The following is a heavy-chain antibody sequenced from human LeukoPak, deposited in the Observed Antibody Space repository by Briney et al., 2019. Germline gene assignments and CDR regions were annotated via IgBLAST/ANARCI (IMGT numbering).Heavy chain of an antibody. J-gene: IGHJ5*02. CDR2: ISRNSGSI. CDR3: AGKGITGTSGWFDP. CDR1: GFTFDDYA. Sequence: GRSLRLSCAASGFTFDDYAMHWVRQAPGKGLEGVSGISRNSGSIGYADSVKGRFTISRDNAKNSLYLQMNSLRAEDTALYYCAGKGITGTSGWFDPWGQGTLVTVSS. V-gene: IGHV3-9*01. D-gene: IGHD1-7*01.